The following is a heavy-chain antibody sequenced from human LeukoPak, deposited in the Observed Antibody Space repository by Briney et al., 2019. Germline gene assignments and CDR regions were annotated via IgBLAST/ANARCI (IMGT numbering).Heavy chain of an antibody. V-gene: IGHV2-5*02. J-gene: IGHJ5*02. D-gene: IGHD6-13*01. CDR3: AHRRIAAASWAVLFDP. CDR1: GFSLSTSGVG. Sequence: SGPTLVNPTQTLTLTCTFSGFSLSTSGVGVGWIRQPPGKALEWLALIYWDDDKRYSPSLKSRLTITKDTSKNQVVLTMTNMDPVDTATYYCAHRRIAAASWAVLFDPWGQGTLVTVSS. CDR2: IYWDDDK.